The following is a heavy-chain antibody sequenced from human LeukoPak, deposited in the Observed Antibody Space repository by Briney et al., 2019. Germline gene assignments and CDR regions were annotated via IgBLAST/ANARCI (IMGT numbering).Heavy chain of an antibody. CDR1: GGSLSSGGYS. Sequence: SETLSLTCAVSGGSLSSGGYSWSWIRQPPGTGLEWIGYIYHSGSTYYNPSLKSRVTISVDRSKNQFSLKLSSVTAADTAVYYCARGQNYYDSSGYPMNWFDPWGQGTLVTVSS. D-gene: IGHD3-22*01. CDR2: IYHSGST. J-gene: IGHJ5*02. V-gene: IGHV4-30-2*01. CDR3: ARGQNYYDSSGYPMNWFDP.